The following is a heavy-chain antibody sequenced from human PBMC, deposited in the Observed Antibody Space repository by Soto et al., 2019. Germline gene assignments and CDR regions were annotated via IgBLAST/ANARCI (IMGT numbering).Heavy chain of an antibody. CDR2: ISAYNGNT. V-gene: IGHV1-18*01. CDR1: GYTFTSYG. Sequence: QVQLVQSGAEVKKPGASVKVSCKAAGYTFTSYGISWVRQAPGQGLEWMGWISAYNGNTNYAQKLQGRVTMTTDTSTSTAYMELRSLRSDDTAVYYCARDRLYSSGWYTYYYYGMDVWGQGTTVTVSS. D-gene: IGHD6-19*01. CDR3: ARDRLYSSGWYTYYYYGMDV. J-gene: IGHJ6*02.